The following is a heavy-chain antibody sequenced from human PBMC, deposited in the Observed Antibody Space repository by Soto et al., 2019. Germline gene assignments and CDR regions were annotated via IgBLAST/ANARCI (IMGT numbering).Heavy chain of an antibody. D-gene: IGHD6-13*01. CDR1: GFTFSTSG. CDR2: ISHDGGAT. J-gene: IGHJ5*02. CDR3: AKDWGSSGWYNGFDP. V-gene: IGHV3-30*18. Sequence: QVQLVESGGGVVQSGRSLRLSCAASGFTFSTSGMHWIRQAPGKGLEWVAMISHDGGATYYVDSVKGRFTIFRDTDKNTLHLQMDSLRPEDTATYYCAKDWGSSGWYNGFDPWGQGTLVTVSS.